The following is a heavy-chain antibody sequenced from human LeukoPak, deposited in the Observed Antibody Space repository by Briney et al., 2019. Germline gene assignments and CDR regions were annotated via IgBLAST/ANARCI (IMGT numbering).Heavy chain of an antibody. CDR2: INHSGST. J-gene: IGHJ6*02. CDR3: ARGPYVWGTPYYYGMDV. V-gene: IGHV4-34*01. D-gene: IGHD3-16*01. CDR1: GGSFSGYY. Sequence: PSETLSLTCAVYGGSFSGYYWSWIRQPPGKGLEWIGEINHSGSTNYNPSLKSRVTISVDTSKNQFSLKLSSVTAADTAVYCCARGPYVWGTPYYYGMDVWGQRTTVTVSS.